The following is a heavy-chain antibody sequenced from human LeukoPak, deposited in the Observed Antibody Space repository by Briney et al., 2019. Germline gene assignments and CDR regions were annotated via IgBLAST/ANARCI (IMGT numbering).Heavy chain of an antibody. CDR3: FHKREDTSTL. CDR2: I. J-gene: IGHJ4*02. V-gene: IGHV2-5*01. CDR1: GFSLSTSGLG. D-gene: IGHD5-18*01. Sequence: SGPTLVKPTQTLTLTCTFSGFSLSTSGLGVGWIRQPPGKALECLALIKSRLTITKDTSKNQVILTMTNMDPVDTATYFCFHKREDTSTLWGQGTLVTASS.